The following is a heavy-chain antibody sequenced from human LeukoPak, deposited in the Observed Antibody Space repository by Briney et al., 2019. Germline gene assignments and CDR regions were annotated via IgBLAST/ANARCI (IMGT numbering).Heavy chain of an antibody. V-gene: IGHV1-69*06. J-gene: IGHJ3*02. D-gene: IGHD3-16*01. Sequence: SVKVSCKASGGTFSSYAISWVRQAPGQGLEWMGGIIPIFGTANYAQKFQGRVTITADKSTSTAYMELSSLRSEDTAVYYCARLITGPLAGTNDAFDIWGQGTMVTVSS. CDR2: IIPIFGTA. CDR3: ARLITGPLAGTNDAFDI. CDR1: GGTFSSYA.